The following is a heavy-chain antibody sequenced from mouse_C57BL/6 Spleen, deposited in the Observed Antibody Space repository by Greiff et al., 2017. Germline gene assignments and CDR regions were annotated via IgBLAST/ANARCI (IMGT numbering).Heavy chain of an antibody. J-gene: IGHJ2*01. Sequence: QVQLQQPGAELVRPGSSVKLSCKASGYTFTSYWMHWVKQRPIQGLEWIGNIDPSDSETHYNQKFKDKATLTVDKSSSTAYMQLSSLTSEDSAVYYCARANWDDYYFDYWGQGTTLTVSS. CDR2: IDPSDSET. CDR3: ARANWDDYYFDY. D-gene: IGHD4-1*01. V-gene: IGHV1-52*01. CDR1: GYTFTSYW.